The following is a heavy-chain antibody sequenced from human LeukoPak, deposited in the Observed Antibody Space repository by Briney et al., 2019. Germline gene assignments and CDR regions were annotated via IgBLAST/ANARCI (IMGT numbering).Heavy chain of an antibody. CDR1: GGSISSGSYY. D-gene: IGHD3-3*01. V-gene: IGHV4-61*02. CDR2: IYTSGST. Sequence: PPETLSLTCTVSGGSISSGSYYWSWIRQPAGKGLEWIGRIYTSGSTNYNPSLKSRVTISVDTSKNQFSLKLSSVTATDTAVYYCARDNGHDFWSGYYEYWGQGTLVTVSS. CDR3: ARDNGHDFWSGYYEY. J-gene: IGHJ4*02.